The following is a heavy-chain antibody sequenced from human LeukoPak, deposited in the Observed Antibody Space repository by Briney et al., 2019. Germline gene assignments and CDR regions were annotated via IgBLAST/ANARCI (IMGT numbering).Heavy chain of an antibody. CDR1: GGSISSSSYY. Sequence: SKTLSLTCTVSGGSISSSSYYWGWIRQPPGKGLEWIGSIYYSGSTYYNPSLKSRVTISVDTSKNQFSLKLSSVTAADTAVYYCASVITMIVVPNTGWFDPWGQGTLVTVSS. V-gene: IGHV4-39*07. CDR2: IYYSGST. D-gene: IGHD3-22*01. CDR3: ASVITMIVVPNTGWFDP. J-gene: IGHJ5*02.